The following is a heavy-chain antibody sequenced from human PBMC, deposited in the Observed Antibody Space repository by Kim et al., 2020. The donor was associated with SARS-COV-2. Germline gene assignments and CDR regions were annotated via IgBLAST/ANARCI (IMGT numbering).Heavy chain of an antibody. D-gene: IGHD2-2*01. CDR3: AKDMEYQLLGNWFDP. CDR1: GFTFGDYA. V-gene: IGHV3-9*01. Sequence: GGSLRLSCAASGFTFGDYAMHWVRQAPGKGLEWVSGISWNSGSIGYADSVKGRFTISRDNAKNSLYLQMNSLRAEDTALYYCAKDMEYQLLGNWFDPWGQGTLVTVSS. J-gene: IGHJ5*02. CDR2: ISWNSGSI.